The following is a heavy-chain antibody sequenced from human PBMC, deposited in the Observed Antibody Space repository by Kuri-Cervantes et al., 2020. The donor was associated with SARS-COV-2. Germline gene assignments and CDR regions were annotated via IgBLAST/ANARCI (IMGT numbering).Heavy chain of an antibody. CDR1: GYSINTGYH. CDR3: ARTDIIIRPPAMIFDP. D-gene: IGHD2-2*01. Sequence: GSLRLSCSVSGYSINTGYHWGWARQPPGKGLEWIGSIFYSGVTYYNPSLRSRVTISIDTSKNQFSLRLSSVTAADTAVYYCARTDIIIRPPAMIFDPWGQGTLVTVSS. CDR2: IFYSGVT. V-gene: IGHV4-38-2*02. J-gene: IGHJ5*02.